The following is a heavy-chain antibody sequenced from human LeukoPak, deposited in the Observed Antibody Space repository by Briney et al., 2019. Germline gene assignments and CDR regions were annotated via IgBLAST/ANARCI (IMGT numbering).Heavy chain of an antibody. CDR1: GFTFSSYA. D-gene: IGHD6-19*01. Sequence: GGYLRLSCAASGFTFSSYAMHWVRQAPGKGLEWVAVISYDGSNKYYADSVKGRFTISRDNSKNTLYLQMNSLRAEDTAVYYCERASGEQWLDYDAFDIWGQGTMVTVSS. CDR2: ISYDGSNK. CDR3: ERASGEQWLDYDAFDI. J-gene: IGHJ3*02. V-gene: IGHV3-30-3*01.